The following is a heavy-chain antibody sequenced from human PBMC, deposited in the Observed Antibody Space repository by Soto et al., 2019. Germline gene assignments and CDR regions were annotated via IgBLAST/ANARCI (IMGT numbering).Heavy chain of an antibody. Sequence: GGSLRLSCAASGFTFSNAWMSWVRQAPGKGLEWVGRIKSKTDGGTTDYAAPVKGRFTISRDDSKNTLYLQMNSLKTEDTAVYYCTTRRGDSSGYYYYYYGMDVWGQGTTVTVSS. CDR3: TTRRGDSSGYYYYYYGMDV. J-gene: IGHJ6*02. CDR2: IKSKTDGGTT. CDR1: GFTFSNAW. V-gene: IGHV3-15*01. D-gene: IGHD3-22*01.